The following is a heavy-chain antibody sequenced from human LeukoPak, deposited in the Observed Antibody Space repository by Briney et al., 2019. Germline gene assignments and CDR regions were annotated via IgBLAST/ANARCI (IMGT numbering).Heavy chain of an antibody. CDR2: ISAYNGNT. V-gene: IGHV1-18*01. CDR3: ARDLNKNQQLVWDLDY. D-gene: IGHD6-13*01. J-gene: IGHJ4*02. CDR1: GYTFTSYG. Sequence: WASVKVFCKASGYTFTSYGISWVRQAPGQGLEWMGWISAYNGNTNYAQKLQGRVTMTTDTSTSTAYMELRSLRSDDTAVYYCARDLNKNQQLVWDLDYWGQGTLVTVSS.